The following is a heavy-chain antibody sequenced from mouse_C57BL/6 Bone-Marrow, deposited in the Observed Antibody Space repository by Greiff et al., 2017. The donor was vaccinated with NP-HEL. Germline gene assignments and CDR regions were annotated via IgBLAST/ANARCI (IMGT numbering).Heavy chain of an antibody. CDR1: GYTFTDYY. Sequence: EVQLQQSGPELVKPGASVKISCKASGYTFTDYYMNWVKQSHGKSLEWIGDINPNNGGTSYNQKFKGKATLTVDKSSSTAYMELRSLTSEDSAVYYCARLYYDYDGRMDYWGQGTSVTVSS. D-gene: IGHD2-4*01. J-gene: IGHJ4*01. V-gene: IGHV1-26*01. CDR3: ARLYYDYDGRMDY. CDR2: INPNNGGT.